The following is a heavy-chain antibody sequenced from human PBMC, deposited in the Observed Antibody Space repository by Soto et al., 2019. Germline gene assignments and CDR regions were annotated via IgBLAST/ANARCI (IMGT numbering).Heavy chain of an antibody. CDR2: IIPIFGTA. V-gene: IGHV1-69*13. Sequence: SVKVSCKASGGTLSSYAISWVRQAPGQGLEWMGGIIPIFGTANYAQKFQGRVTITADESTSTAYMELSSLRSEDTAVYYCARSRTPRDYYYGMDVWGQGTTVTVSS. CDR3: ARSRTPRDYYYGMDV. D-gene: IGHD2-15*01. J-gene: IGHJ6*02. CDR1: GGTLSSYA.